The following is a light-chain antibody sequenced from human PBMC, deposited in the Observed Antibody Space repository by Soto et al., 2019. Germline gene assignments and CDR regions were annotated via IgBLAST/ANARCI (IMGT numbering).Light chain of an antibody. CDR1: SSNIGNNY. CDR2: RNN. V-gene: IGLV1-47*01. CDR3: AAWDDSLSGQWV. J-gene: IGLJ3*02. Sequence: QSVLTQPPSASGTPGQRVTSSCSGSSSNIGNNYVCWYHQLPGTAPKLLIYRNNQRPSGVPDRFSGSKSGTSASLAISGLRSEDEADYYCAAWDDSLSGQWVFGGGTKLTVL.